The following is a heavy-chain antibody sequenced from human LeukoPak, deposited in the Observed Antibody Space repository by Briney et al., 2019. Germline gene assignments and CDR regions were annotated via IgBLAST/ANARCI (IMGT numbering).Heavy chain of an antibody. V-gene: IGHV1-18*01. D-gene: IGHD1-26*01. Sequence: ASVKVSCKASGGTFSSYAISWVRQAPGQGLEWMGWISAYNGNTNYAQKLQGRVTMTTDTSTSTAYMELRSLRSDDTAVYYCARDEGIVGATDYWGQGTLVTVSS. CDR2: ISAYNGNT. J-gene: IGHJ4*02. CDR3: ARDEGIVGATDY. CDR1: GGTFSSYA.